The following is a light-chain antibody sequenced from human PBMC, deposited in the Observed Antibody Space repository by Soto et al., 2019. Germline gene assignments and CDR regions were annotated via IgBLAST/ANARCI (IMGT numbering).Light chain of an antibody. J-gene: IGKJ1*01. CDR1: QSISSSY. CDR2: GPS. CDR3: HQRSSWPRT. Sequence: EIVLTQSPVTLSVSRGERATLSCRASQSISSSYLAWYQQKPGQAPRLLIYGPSSRATGIPDRFSGSGSGTDFTLTINSLEPEDFAVYYCHQRSSWPRTFGQGTKVDIK. V-gene: IGKV3D-20*02.